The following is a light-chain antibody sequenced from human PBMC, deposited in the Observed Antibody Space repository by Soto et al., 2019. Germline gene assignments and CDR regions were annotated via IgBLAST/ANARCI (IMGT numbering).Light chain of an antibody. V-gene: IGKV3-15*01. CDR3: QQYNNWPL. CDR2: GAS. J-gene: IGKJ5*01. CDR1: QSVSSN. Sequence: EIMMTQSPATLSVSPGERTALSCRASQSVSSNLAWYQQKPGQAPRLLIYGASTRATGIPARFSGSGSGTEFTLTISSLQSEDFAVYYCQQYNNWPLFGQGTLLEIK.